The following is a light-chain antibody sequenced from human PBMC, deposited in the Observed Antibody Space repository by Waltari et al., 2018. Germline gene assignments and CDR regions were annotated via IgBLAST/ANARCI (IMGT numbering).Light chain of an antibody. CDR1: QTIRNH. J-gene: IGKJ1*01. CDR3: QESYSTTWT. V-gene: IGKV1-39*01. CDR2: AAS. Sequence: DIQMTQSPSSLSASAGDRVPITCRASQTIRNHLNWYQQKPGKAPKLLIYAASSLQSGVPSRFSGNGSGTDFTLTISSLQPEDFATYYCQESYSTTWTFGPGTKVEIK.